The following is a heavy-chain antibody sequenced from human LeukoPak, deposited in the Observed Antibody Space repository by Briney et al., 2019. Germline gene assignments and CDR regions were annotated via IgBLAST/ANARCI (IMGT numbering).Heavy chain of an antibody. V-gene: IGHV4-59*08. J-gene: IGHJ4*02. CDR1: GGSTSSYY. Sequence: PSETLSLTCTVSGGSTSSYYWSWIRQPPGKGLEWIGYIYYSGGTNYNPSLKSRLTISIDTSKNQFSLKLSSVTAPDTAVYYCARHSGAGTGFVYWGQGTLVTVSS. CDR2: IYYSGGT. D-gene: IGHD6-19*01. CDR3: ARHSGAGTGFVY.